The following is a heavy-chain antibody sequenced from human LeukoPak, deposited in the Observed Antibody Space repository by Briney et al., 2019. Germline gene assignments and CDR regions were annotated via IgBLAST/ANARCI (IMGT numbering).Heavy chain of an antibody. CDR2: IKSKADGGTS. V-gene: IGHV3-15*01. D-gene: IGHD6-19*01. J-gene: IGHJ4*02. CDR1: GFTFSNAW. Sequence: GGSLRLSCAASGFTFSNAWMSWVRQAPGKGLEWVGRIKSKADGGTSDYAAHGQGRFTISRDESIHTLYLQMNSLKTEDTAVYYCTTDDAGYSSGWYSFTVDYWGQGTLVTVSS. CDR3: TTDDAGYSSGWYSFTVDY.